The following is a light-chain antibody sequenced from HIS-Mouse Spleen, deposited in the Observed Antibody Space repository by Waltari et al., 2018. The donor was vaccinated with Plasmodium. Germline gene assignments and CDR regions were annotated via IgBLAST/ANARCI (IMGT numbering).Light chain of an antibody. CDR2: GAS. J-gene: IGKJ3*01. V-gene: IGKV3-15*01. CDR3: QQYNNWSFT. Sequence: EIVMTQSPATLSVSPWERATLSCRASQSVSSNLAWYQQKPGQAPRLLIHGASTRATGIPARFSGSGSGTEFTLTISSLQSEDFAVYYCQQYNNWSFTFGPGTKVDIK. CDR1: QSVSSN.